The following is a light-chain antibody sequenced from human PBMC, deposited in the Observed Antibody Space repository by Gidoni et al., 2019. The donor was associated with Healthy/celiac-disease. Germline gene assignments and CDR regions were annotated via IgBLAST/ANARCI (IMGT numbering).Light chain of an antibody. V-gene: IGLV1-40*01. CDR1: SSNIGAGYD. Sequence: QSVLTQPPSVSGAPGPRVTISCTGSSSNIGAGYDVHWYQQLPGTAPKLLIYGNSNRPSGVPDRFSGSKSGTSASLAITGLQAEYEADYYCQSYDSSLSGSDVFGTGTKV. CDR2: GNS. CDR3: QSYDSSLSGSDV. J-gene: IGLJ1*01.